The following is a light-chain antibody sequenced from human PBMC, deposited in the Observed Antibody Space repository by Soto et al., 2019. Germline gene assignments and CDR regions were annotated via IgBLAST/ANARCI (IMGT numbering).Light chain of an antibody. V-gene: IGKV3-15*01. Sequence: EIVMTQSPATLSVSPGGSVTVSCRASQHVSSNFAWYRQRPGQAPTLLIYRASTRATGIPARFSGSGSGTELTLTISSRQSEDFAVYYCQQYNNWPYTFGQGTKLEIK. CDR2: RAS. CDR3: QQYNNWPYT. CDR1: QHVSSN. J-gene: IGKJ2*01.